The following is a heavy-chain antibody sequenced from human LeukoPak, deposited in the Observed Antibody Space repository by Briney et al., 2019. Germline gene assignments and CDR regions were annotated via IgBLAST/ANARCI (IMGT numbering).Heavy chain of an antibody. Sequence: GSLRLSCAASGFTFSGSAMHWVRQPPGKGLEWIGEINHSGSTNYNPSLKSRVTISVDTSKNQFYLKVIAVPAADTAVYYCARRITGTTSDSYDYWGQGTLVTVSS. J-gene: IGHJ4*02. CDR3: ARRITGTTSDSYDY. CDR1: GFTFSGSA. D-gene: IGHD1-20*01. V-gene: IGHV4-34*01. CDR2: INHSGST.